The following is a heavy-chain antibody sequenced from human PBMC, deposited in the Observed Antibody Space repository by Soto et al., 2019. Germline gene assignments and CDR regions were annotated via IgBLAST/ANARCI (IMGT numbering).Heavy chain of an antibody. V-gene: IGHV4-30-4*01. J-gene: IGHJ4*02. Sequence: QVQLQESGPRLVKPSQTLSLTCTVSGGSISNSDYYWTWIRQPPGKGLEWIGYIYSSGATSYNPSLESRVTTSGDASKNQFSLRLGSVTAADTAVYYCSRDRGSDYDSTSGYYYYWGQGTLVTVSS. CDR2: IYSSGAT. CDR3: SRDRGSDYDSTSGYYYY. CDR1: GGSISNSDYY. D-gene: IGHD3-22*01.